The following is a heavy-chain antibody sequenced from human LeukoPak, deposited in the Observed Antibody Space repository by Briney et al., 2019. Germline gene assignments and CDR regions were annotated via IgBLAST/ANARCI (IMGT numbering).Heavy chain of an antibody. D-gene: IGHD3-16*01. CDR2: IYTSGST. Sequence: PSQTLSLTCTVSGGSISSGSYYWSWIRQPAGKGLEWIGRIYTSGSTNYNPSLKSRVTISVDTSKNQFSLKLSSVTAADTAVYYRAREIPGLVDVWGKGTTVTISS. V-gene: IGHV4-61*02. CDR3: AREIPGLVDV. CDR1: GGSISSGSYY. J-gene: IGHJ6*04.